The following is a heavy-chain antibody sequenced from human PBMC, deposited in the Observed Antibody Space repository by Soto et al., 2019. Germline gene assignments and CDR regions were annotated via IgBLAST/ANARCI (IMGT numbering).Heavy chain of an antibody. V-gene: IGHV1-69*02. CDR1: GGTFSSYT. CDR2: IIPILGIA. CDR3: ARSAYCGGDCYLNY. Sequence: QVQLVQSGAEVKKPGSSVKVSCKASGGTFSSYTISWVRQAPGQGLEWMGRIIPILGIANYAQKFQGRVTITADKSTSTAYMVLSSLRSEDTAVYYCARSAYCGGDCYLNYWGQGTLVTVSS. D-gene: IGHD2-21*02. J-gene: IGHJ4*02.